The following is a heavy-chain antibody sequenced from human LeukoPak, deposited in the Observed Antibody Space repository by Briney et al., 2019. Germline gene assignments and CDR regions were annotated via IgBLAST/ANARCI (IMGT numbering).Heavy chain of an antibody. V-gene: IGHV4-38-2*02. CDR3: ARQQWLVSDFDY. Sequence: SETLSLTCTVSGYSISSGYYWGWIRQPPGKGLEWIGSIYHSGSTYYNPSLKSRVTISVDTSKNQFSLKLSSVTAADTAVYYCARQQWLVSDFDYWGQGTLVTVSS. CDR1: GYSISSGYY. D-gene: IGHD6-19*01. CDR2: IYHSGST. J-gene: IGHJ4*02.